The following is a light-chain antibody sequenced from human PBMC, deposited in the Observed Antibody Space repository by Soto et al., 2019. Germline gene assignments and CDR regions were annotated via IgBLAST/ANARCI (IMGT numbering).Light chain of an antibody. Sequence: EIVLTQSPGTLSLSPGERATLSCRASQSVSSSYLAWYQQKPGQAPRLLIYGASSWATGIPDRFSGSGSGTDFTLTISRLEPEDFAVYYCQQRLTFGGGTKVEIK. CDR3: QQRLT. CDR2: GAS. V-gene: IGKV3-20*01. J-gene: IGKJ4*01. CDR1: QSVSSSY.